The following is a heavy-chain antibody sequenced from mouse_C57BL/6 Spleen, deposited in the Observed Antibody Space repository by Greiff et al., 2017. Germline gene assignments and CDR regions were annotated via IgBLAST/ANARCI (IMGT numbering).Heavy chain of an antibody. CDR2: IYPGDGDT. V-gene: IGHV1-80*01. J-gene: IGHJ4*01. D-gene: IGHD1-1*01. CDR3: ARDLLLSMDY. CDR1: GYAFSSYW. Sequence: VQLQQSGASVKISCKASGYAFSSYWMNWVKQRPGKGLEWIGQIYPGDGDTNYNGKFKGKATLAADKSSSTAYMQLSSLTSEDSAVYVCARDLLLSMDYWGQGTSVTVSS.